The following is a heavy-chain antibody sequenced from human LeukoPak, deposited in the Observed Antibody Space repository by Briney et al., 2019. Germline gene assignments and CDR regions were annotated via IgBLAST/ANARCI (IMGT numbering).Heavy chain of an antibody. Sequence: SVKVSCKASGGTFSSYTISWVRQAPGQGLEWMGRIIPILGIANYAQKFQGRVTITADKSTSTAYMELSSLISEDTAVYYCARGSIAARRDWFDPWGQGTLVTVSS. J-gene: IGHJ5*02. D-gene: IGHD6-6*01. CDR1: GGTFSSYT. CDR3: ARGSIAARRDWFDP. V-gene: IGHV1-69*02. CDR2: IIPILGIA.